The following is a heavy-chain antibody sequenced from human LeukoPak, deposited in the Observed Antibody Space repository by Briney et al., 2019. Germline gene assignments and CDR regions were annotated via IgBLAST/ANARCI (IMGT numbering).Heavy chain of an antibody. V-gene: IGHV4-30-4*01. CDR3: ARDQRGSGAFDI. Sequence: PSETLSLTCTVSGGSISSGDYYWRWIRQPPGKGLEWIGYIYYSGSTYYNPSLKSRVTISVDTSKNQFSLKLSSVTAADTAVYYCARDQRGSGAFDIWGQGTMVTVSS. CDR1: GGSISSGDYY. D-gene: IGHD3-16*01. J-gene: IGHJ3*02. CDR2: IYYSGST.